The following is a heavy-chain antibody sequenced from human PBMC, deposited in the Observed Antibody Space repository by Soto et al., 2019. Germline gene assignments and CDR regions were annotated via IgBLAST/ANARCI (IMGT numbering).Heavy chain of an antibody. J-gene: IGHJ6*02. V-gene: IGHV2-5*01. CDR3: AHSQEGYSYGSRPTYYYYGMDV. D-gene: IGHD5-18*01. CDR1: GFSLSTSGVG. CDR2: IYWNDDK. Sequence: QITLKESGPTLVKPTQTLTLTCTFSGFSLSTSGVGVGWIRQPPGKALEWLALIYWNDDKRYSPSLKSRLTITKDPSKNQVVLTMTNMDPVDTATYYCAHSQEGYSYGSRPTYYYYGMDVWGQGTTVTVSS.